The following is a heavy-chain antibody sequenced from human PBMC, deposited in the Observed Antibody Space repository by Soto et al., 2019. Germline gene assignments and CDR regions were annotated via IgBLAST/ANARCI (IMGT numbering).Heavy chain of an antibody. CDR2: INAGNGNT. V-gene: IGHV1-3*01. CDR1: GYTFTSYA. Sequence: GASVKVSCKASGYTFTSYAMHWVRQAPGQRLEWMGWINAGNGNTKYSQKFQGRVTITRDTSASTAYMELSSLRSEDTAVYYCARGASRTAVAGRNWFDPWGQGTLVTVSS. CDR3: ARGASRTAVAGRNWFDP. J-gene: IGHJ5*02. D-gene: IGHD6-19*01.